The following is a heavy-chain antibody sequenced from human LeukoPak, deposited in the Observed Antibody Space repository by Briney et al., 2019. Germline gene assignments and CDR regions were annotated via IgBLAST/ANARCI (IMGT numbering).Heavy chain of an antibody. Sequence: PSETLSLTCTVSGGSISSSSYYWGWIRQPPGKGLEWIGSIYYSGSTYYNPSLKSRVTISVDTSKNQFSLKLSSVTAADTAVYYCARETVAYYFDYWGQGTLVTVSS. V-gene: IGHV4-39*07. CDR2: IYYSGST. CDR1: GGSISSSSYY. J-gene: IGHJ4*02. CDR3: ARETVAYYFDY. D-gene: IGHD6-19*01.